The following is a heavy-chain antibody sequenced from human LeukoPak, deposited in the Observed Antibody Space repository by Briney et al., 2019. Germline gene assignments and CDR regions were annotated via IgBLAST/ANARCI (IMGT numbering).Heavy chain of an antibody. CDR1: GYTFTGYY. Sequence: ASVKVSCKASGYTFTGYYMHWVRQAPGQGLEWMGWINPNSGGTNHAQKFQGRVTMTRDTSISTAYMELSRLRSDDTAVYYCARGCVYYYDSSGYYEGFDYWGQGTLVTVSS. CDR3: ARGCVYYYDSSGYYEGFDY. V-gene: IGHV1-2*02. J-gene: IGHJ4*02. CDR2: INPNSGGT. D-gene: IGHD3-22*01.